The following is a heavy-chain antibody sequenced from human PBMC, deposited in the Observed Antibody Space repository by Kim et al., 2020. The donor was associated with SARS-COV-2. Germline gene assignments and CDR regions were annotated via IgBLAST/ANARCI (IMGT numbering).Heavy chain of an antibody. CDR3: ARVSGTTGDWFDP. CDR1: GGSISSYY. Sequence: SETLSLTCTVSGGSISSYYWSWIRQPPGKGLEWIGYIYYSGSTNYNPSLKSRVTISVDTSKNQFSLKLSSVTAADTAVYYCARVSGTTGDWFDPWGQGTPVTDSS. J-gene: IGHJ5*02. V-gene: IGHV4-59*01. D-gene: IGHD1-1*01. CDR2: IYYSGST.